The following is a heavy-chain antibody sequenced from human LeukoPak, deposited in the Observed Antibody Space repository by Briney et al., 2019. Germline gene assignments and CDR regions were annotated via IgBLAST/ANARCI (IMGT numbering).Heavy chain of an antibody. D-gene: IGHD6-19*01. CDR3: VRRLIAVAGPLDY. CDR1: GFTFSSYA. V-gene: IGHV3-21*01. CDR2: ISSSSTYM. J-gene: IGHJ4*02. Sequence: GGSLRLSCAASGFTFSSYAMNWVRQAPGKGLEWVSSISSSSTYMYYADSVKGRFTISRDNAKNSLFLQMNSRRAEATAVYYCVRRLIAVAGPLDYWGQGTLVTVSS.